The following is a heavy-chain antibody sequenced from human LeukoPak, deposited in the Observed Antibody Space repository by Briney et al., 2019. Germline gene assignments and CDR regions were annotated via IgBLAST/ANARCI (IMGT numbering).Heavy chain of an antibody. Sequence: SGTLSLTCTVSGGSISSYYWSWIRQPPGKGLEWIGYIYYSGSTNYNPSLKSRVTISVDTSKNQFSLKPSSVTAADTAVYYCARQGYYDPHAFDIWGQGTMVTVSS. D-gene: IGHD3-22*01. CDR2: IYYSGST. V-gene: IGHV4-59*08. CDR3: ARQGYYDPHAFDI. J-gene: IGHJ3*02. CDR1: GGSISSYY.